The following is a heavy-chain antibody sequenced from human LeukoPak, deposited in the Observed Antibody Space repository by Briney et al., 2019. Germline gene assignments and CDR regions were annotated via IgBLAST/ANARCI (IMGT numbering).Heavy chain of an antibody. CDR3: ARDLYNWNDGSWFDP. CDR1: GYSISSGYY. Sequence: SETLSLTCTVSGYSISSGYYWGWIRQPPGKGLEWIGSIYHSGSTYYNPSLKSRVTISVDTSKNQLSLKLSSVTAADTAVYYCARDLYNWNDGSWFDPWGQGTLVTVSS. D-gene: IGHD1-20*01. V-gene: IGHV4-38-2*02. CDR2: IYHSGST. J-gene: IGHJ5*02.